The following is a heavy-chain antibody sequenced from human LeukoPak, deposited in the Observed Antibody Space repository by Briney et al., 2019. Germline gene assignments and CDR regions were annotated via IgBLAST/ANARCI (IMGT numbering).Heavy chain of an antibody. CDR1: GGSISSGGYS. CDR2: IYYSEST. CDR3: ARAEAYDSSGYHAYFDY. J-gene: IGHJ4*02. Sequence: SQTLSLTCTVSGGSISSGGYSWSWIRQHPGKGLEWIGYIYYSESTYYNPSLKSRVTISVDTSKNQFSLKLSSVTAADTAVYYCARAEAYDSSGYHAYFDYWGQGTLVTVSS. D-gene: IGHD3-22*01. V-gene: IGHV4-31*03.